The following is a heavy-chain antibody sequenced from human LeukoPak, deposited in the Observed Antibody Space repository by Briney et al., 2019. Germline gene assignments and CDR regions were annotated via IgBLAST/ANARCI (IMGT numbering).Heavy chain of an antibody. CDR3: ASQEGGSGSYYLNY. CDR1: GYTFNGYY. J-gene: IGHJ4*02. CDR2: INPNSGGT. D-gene: IGHD3-10*01. Sequence: ASVKVSCKASGYTFNGYYMHWVRQAPGQGLEWMGWINPNSGGTNYAQKFQGRVTMTRDTSISTAYMELSRLRSDDTAVYYCASQEGGSGSYYLNYWGQGTLVTVSS. V-gene: IGHV1-2*02.